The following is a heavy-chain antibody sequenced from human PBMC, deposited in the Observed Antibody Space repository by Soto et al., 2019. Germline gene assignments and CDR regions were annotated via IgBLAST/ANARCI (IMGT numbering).Heavy chain of an antibody. CDR3: ARGARSDWPFDY. V-gene: IGHV1-3*01. CDR1: RYTFTDYA. Sequence: ASVKVSCKASRYTFTDYAMHWVRQAPGRRPEWMGWIDAGDGNTKYSQKFQGRVTITRDTSASTSYMEMDSLRSEDTAAYYCARGARSDWPFDYSGQGTQVTLSS. J-gene: IGHJ4*02. D-gene: IGHD2-21*02. CDR2: IDAGDGNT.